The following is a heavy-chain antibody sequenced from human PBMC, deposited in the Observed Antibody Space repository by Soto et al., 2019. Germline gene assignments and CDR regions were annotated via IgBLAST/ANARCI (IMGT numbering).Heavy chain of an antibody. J-gene: IGHJ6*03. D-gene: IGHD1-26*01. CDR1: GFIFDDYA. V-gene: IGHV3-9*01. Sequence: EVKLVESGGGLVQPGRSLRLSCATSGFIFDDYAMHWVRQAPGKGLEWVSGISWNSGALNYADSEKGRFTTSRDNGKNSLYLQLSSLSSADTATYFCAKDTSVAEVGIMDVWGKGTTVIVSS. CDR2: ISWNSGAL. CDR3: AKDTSVAEVGIMDV.